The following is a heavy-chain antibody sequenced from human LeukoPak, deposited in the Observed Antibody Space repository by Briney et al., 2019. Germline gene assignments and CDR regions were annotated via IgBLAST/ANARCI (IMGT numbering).Heavy chain of an antibody. CDR2: IYHSGST. J-gene: IGHJ5*02. CDR3: ARLDAAIAAAGTGRFDP. Sequence: SETLSLTCAVSGGSISSGGYSWSWIRQPPGKGLEWIGYIYHSGSTYYNPSLKSRVTISVDRSKNQFSLKLSSVTAADTAVYYCARLDAAIAAAGTGRFDPWGQGTLVTVSS. D-gene: IGHD6-13*01. V-gene: IGHV4-30-2*01. CDR1: GGSISSGGYS.